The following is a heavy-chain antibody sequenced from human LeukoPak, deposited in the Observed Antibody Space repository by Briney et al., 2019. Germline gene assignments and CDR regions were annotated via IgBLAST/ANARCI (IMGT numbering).Heavy chain of an antibody. Sequence: GGSLRLSCAASGFTFSSYGMHWVRQAPGKGLEWVAVISYDEINKYYADSVKGRFTISRDNSKNTLYLQINSLRAEDTAVYYCAKDLNWGGRWGQGTLVTVSS. CDR1: GFTFSSYG. CDR3: AKDLNWGGR. CDR2: ISYDEINK. V-gene: IGHV3-30*18. D-gene: IGHD7-27*01. J-gene: IGHJ4*02.